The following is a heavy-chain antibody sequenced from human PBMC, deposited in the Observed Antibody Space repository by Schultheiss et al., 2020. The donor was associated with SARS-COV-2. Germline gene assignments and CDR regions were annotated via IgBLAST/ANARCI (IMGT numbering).Heavy chain of an antibody. J-gene: IGHJ4*02. D-gene: IGHD6-13*01. V-gene: IGHV4-34*01. Sequence: SETLSLTCAVYGGSFSGYYWSWIRQPPGKGLEWIGEINHSGSTNYNPPLKSRVTISVDTSKNQFSLKLSSVTAADTAVYYCARALRSYSSSWYIHWGQGTLVTVSS. CDR1: GGSFSGYY. CDR2: INHSGST. CDR3: ARALRSYSSSWYIH.